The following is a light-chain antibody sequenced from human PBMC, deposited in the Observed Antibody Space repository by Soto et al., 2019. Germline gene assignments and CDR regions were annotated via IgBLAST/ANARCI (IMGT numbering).Light chain of an antibody. CDR3: QQYSDSPLT. V-gene: IGKV3-20*01. CDR2: GAS. Sequence: EIVLTQSPGTLSSSPGDRATLSCRASQTVRTNYLAWFQHKPGQAPRLLIYGASSRATGIPDRFSGSGSGTDFTLTINRLEPEDFAVYFCQQYSDSPLTFGGGTKVEIK. J-gene: IGKJ4*01. CDR1: QTVRTNY.